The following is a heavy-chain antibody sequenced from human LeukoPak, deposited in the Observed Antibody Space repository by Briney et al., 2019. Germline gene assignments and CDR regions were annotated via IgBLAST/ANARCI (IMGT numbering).Heavy chain of an antibody. J-gene: IGHJ4*02. CDR1: GFTFSSYS. CDR3: ARDSAGGPTDY. V-gene: IGHV3-48*04. Sequence: GGSLRLSCAASGFTFSSYSMNWVRQAPGKGLEWVSYISSASNTIYYADSVKGRFTISRDNAKNSLYLQMNSLRAEDTAVYYCARDSAGGPTDYWGQGTLVIVSS. CDR2: ISSASNTI. D-gene: IGHD6-25*01.